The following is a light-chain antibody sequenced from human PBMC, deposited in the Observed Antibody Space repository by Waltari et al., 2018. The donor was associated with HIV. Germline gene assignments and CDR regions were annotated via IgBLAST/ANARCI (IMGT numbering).Light chain of an antibody. J-gene: IGKJ1*01. Sequence: DIQMTRSPSPLSASVGDRVTITCRASQSISSYLNWYQQKPTKAPKLLIYAASSLQSGVPSRFSGSGSGTDFTLTISSLQPEDFATYYCQQSYSSRRTFGQGTKVEIK. CDR1: QSISSY. CDR3: QQSYSSRRT. CDR2: AAS. V-gene: IGKV1-39*01.